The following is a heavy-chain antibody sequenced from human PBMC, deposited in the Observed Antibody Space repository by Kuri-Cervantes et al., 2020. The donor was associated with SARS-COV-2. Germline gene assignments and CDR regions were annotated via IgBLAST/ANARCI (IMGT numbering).Heavy chain of an antibody. CDR1: GFTFRSYW. CDR3: VCDTNRVKAY. V-gene: IGHV3-7*02. CDR2: INQDGSAT. J-gene: IGHJ4*02. D-gene: IGHD5-18*01. Sequence: GESLKISCAVSGFTFRSYWMSWVRQAPGKGLEYVANINQDGSATYYVDSVKGRFTISRDNTESSLYLQMNSLRAEDTAVYYCVCDTNRVKAYWGQGTLVTVSS.